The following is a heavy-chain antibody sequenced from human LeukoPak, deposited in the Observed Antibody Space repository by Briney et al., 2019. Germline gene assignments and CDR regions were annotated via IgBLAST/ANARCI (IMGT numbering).Heavy chain of an antibody. J-gene: IGHJ5*02. CDR1: GGSISSYY. D-gene: IGHD2-15*01. Sequence: PSETLSLTCTVSGGSISSYYWSWIRQPPGKGLEWIGSMYYSGSTYYNPSLKSRVTISIDTSKNQFSLKLNSVTAADTAVYYCARDEVSSCSGDNCYPAWGQGTLVTVSS. V-gene: IGHV4-59*12. CDR2: MYYSGST. CDR3: ARDEVSSCSGDNCYPA.